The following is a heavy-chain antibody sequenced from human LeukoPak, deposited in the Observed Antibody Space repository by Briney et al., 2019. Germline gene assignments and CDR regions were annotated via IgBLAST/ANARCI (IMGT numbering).Heavy chain of an antibody. Sequence: PGGSLRLSCAASGFTFSSYSMNWVRQAPGKGLEWVSSISSSSSYIYYADSVKGRFTISRDNSKNTLYLQMNSLRDEDTAVYYCARDKVTIFGVVSENWFDPWGQGTLVTVSS. D-gene: IGHD3-3*01. CDR1: GFTFSSYS. CDR2: ISSSSSYI. J-gene: IGHJ5*02. V-gene: IGHV3-21*01. CDR3: ARDKVTIFGVVSENWFDP.